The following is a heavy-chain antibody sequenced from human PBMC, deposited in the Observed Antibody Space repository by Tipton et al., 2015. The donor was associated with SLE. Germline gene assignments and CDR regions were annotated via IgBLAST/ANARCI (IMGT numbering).Heavy chain of an antibody. D-gene: IGHD6-13*01. V-gene: IGHV4-59*01. CDR1: GGSFSGNY. CDR3: ARGIADYMDV. CDR2: IYYSGST. Sequence: TLSLTCAVYGGSFSGNYWSWIRQPPGKGLEWIGYIYYSGSTNYNPSLKSRVTISVDTSKNQFSLKLSSVTAADTAVYYCARGIADYMDVWGKGTTVTVSS. J-gene: IGHJ6*03.